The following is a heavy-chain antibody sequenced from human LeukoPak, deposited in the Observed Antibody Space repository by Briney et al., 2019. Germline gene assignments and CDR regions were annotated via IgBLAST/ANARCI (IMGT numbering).Heavy chain of an antibody. D-gene: IGHD5-24*01. CDR3: AREGMAGRGLFDC. Sequence: PGGSLRLSCAGSGFSFSNYYMNWVRQAPGKGLEWVSLIRDSGETFYADSVKGRFTISRDNSKNTVYLQMNSLRAEDTAFYYCAREGMAGRGLFDCWGQGTLVTVSS. J-gene: IGHJ4*02. V-gene: IGHV3-53*01. CDR1: GFSFSNYY. CDR2: IRDSGET.